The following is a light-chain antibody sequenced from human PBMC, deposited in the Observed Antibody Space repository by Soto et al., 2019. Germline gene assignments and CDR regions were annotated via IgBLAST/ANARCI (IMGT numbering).Light chain of an antibody. CDR3: QQYATSPLT. Sequence: ENVLTQSPGRLSLSPGERATLSCRASQSVARNSIAWYQQTVGQPPRLLIYGASGRATGVPGRISGSGSGTVFTLTSERVEAEDFAVYHCQQYATSPLTFGGGTTLEIK. J-gene: IGKJ4*01. CDR1: QSVARNS. CDR2: GAS. V-gene: IGKV3-20*01.